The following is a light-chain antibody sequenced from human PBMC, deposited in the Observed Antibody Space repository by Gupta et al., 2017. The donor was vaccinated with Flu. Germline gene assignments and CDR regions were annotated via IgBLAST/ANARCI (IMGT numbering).Light chain of an antibody. CDR1: QSIFASFNSQNY. Sequence: DLVMTQSPDSLTLSLGERATINCKSSQSIFASFNSQNYLAWYQQKPGQPPKLLIYWASTRESGVPDRFSGSGSGTDFTLTISSLQAEDVAVYYGQPEESTTRTFGHGTKVDIK. J-gene: IGKJ3*01. CDR2: WAS. CDR3: QPEESTTRT. V-gene: IGKV4-1*01.